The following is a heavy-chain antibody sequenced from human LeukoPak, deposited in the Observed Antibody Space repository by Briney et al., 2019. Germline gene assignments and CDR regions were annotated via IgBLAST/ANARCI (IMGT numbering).Heavy chain of an antibody. D-gene: IGHD3-3*01. Sequence: SQTLSLTCAISGDSVSSDSVAWNWIRQSPSRGLEWLGRTYHRSKWYTDYAVSVKSRITINPDTSKNQFSLQLNSVTPEDTAIYFCARDFYYFDYWGQGTLVTVSS. J-gene: IGHJ4*02. CDR3: ARDFYYFDY. CDR2: TYHRSKWYT. V-gene: IGHV6-1*01. CDR1: GDSVSSDSVA.